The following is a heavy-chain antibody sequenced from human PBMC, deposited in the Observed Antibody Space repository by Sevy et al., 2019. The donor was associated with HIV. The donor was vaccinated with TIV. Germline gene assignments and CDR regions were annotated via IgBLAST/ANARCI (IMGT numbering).Heavy chain of an antibody. Sequence: GGSLRLSCAASGFTFSSYAMSWVRQAPGKGLEWVSAISGSGGSTYYAYSVKGRFTISRDNSKNTLYLQMNSLRAEDTAVYYSAKVFGYYYDSSGDIDYWGQGTLVTVSS. CDR3: AKVFGYYYDSSGDIDY. CDR2: ISGSGGST. CDR1: GFTFSSYA. D-gene: IGHD3-22*01. V-gene: IGHV3-23*01. J-gene: IGHJ4*02.